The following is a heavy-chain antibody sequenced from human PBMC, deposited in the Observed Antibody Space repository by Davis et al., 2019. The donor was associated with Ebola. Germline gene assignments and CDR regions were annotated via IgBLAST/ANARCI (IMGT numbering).Heavy chain of an antibody. D-gene: IGHD6-19*01. CDR3: TRLQRAVAGNI. CDR1: GFTFDDYA. CDR2: INWNSGKI. Sequence: GGSLRLSCAASGFTFDDYAMHWVRQAPGKGLEWVSGINWNSGKIGYADSVKGRFTISRDNAKNSLYLQMNSLRAEDTAIYYCTRLQRAVAGNIWGQGTLVTVSS. V-gene: IGHV3-9*01. J-gene: IGHJ4*02.